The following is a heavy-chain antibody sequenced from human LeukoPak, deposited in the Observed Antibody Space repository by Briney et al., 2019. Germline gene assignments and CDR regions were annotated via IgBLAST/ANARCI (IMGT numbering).Heavy chain of an antibody. CDR3: ASGRQLGY. CDR1: GFTFSNYW. J-gene: IGHJ4*02. D-gene: IGHD6-13*01. V-gene: IGHV3-7*01. CDR2: IKEDGSEK. Sequence: GGSLRLSCAVSGFTFSNYWMSWVRQAPGKGLEWVANIKEDGSEKYYVDSVKGGFTISRDNARNSLYLQMNSLRAEDTAVYYCASGRQLGYWGQGTLVTVSS.